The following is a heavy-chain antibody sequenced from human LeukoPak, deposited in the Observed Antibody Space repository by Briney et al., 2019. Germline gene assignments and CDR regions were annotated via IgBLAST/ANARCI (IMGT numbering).Heavy chain of an antibody. CDR2: ISSSSSAI. CDR1: GFTFSRYS. Sequence: GGSLRLSCAASGFTFSRYSMNWVRQAPGKGLEWVSYISSSSSAIHYADSVKGRFTISRDNAKNSLYLQMNSLRAEDTALYYCARDGGITSGWYYLDYWGQGTLVTVSS. CDR3: ARDGGITSGWYYLDY. V-gene: IGHV3-48*04. J-gene: IGHJ4*02. D-gene: IGHD6-19*01.